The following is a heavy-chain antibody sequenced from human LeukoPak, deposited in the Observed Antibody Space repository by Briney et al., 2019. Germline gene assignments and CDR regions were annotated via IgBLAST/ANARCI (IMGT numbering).Heavy chain of an antibody. V-gene: IGHV3-30-3*01. J-gene: IGHJ3*02. CDR1: GFRFDIYW. CDR2: ISYDGSNK. Sequence: GGSLRLSCAASGFRFDIYWMHWGRQAPGKGLEWVAVISYDGSNKYYADSVKGRFTISRDSSKNTLYLQMNSLRAEDTAVYYCARGAFDIWGQGTMVTVSS. CDR3: ARGAFDI.